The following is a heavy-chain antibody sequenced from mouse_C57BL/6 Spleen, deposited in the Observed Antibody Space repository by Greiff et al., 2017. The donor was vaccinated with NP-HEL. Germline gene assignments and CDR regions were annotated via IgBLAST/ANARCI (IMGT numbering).Heavy chain of an antibody. CDR1: GFSFNTYA. Sequence: EVQVVESGGGLVQPKGSLKLSCAASGFSFNTYAMNWVRQAPGKGLEWVARIRSKSNNYATYYADSVKDRFTISRDDSESMLYLQMNNLKTEDTAMYYGVREYWDWYFDVWGTGTTVTVSS. CDR2: IRSKSNNYAT. D-gene: IGHD4-1*01. CDR3: VREYWDWYFDV. V-gene: IGHV10-1*01. J-gene: IGHJ1*03.